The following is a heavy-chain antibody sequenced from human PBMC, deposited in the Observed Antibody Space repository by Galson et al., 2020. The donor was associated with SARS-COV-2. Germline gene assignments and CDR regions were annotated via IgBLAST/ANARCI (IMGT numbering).Heavy chain of an antibody. CDR3: ARPYGDYVSHLYYYGMDV. D-gene: IGHD4-17*01. CDR1: GYTFTSYD. CDR2: MNPNSGHT. V-gene: IGHV1-8*01. Sequence: ASVKVSCKASGYTFTSYDINWVRQATGQGLEWMGWMNPNSGHTGYAQKFQGRVTMTRNTSISTAYMELSSLRSEDTAVYYCARPYGDYVSHLYYYGMDVWGQGTTVTVSS. J-gene: IGHJ6*02.